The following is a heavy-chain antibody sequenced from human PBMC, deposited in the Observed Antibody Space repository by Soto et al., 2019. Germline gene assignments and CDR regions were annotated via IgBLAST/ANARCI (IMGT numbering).Heavy chain of an antibody. Sequence: GSLRLSCAASGFNVNSDYMNWVRQTPGKGLEWVASIYSGETTYYADSVRGRFTISSDKSKNTLYFQLSSLRIEDTAVYYCTRDGRGLGRLSLFEYWGQGVLVTVSS. V-gene: IGHV3-53*01. CDR1: GFNVNSDY. J-gene: IGHJ4*02. CDR2: IYSGETT. D-gene: IGHD2-21*02. CDR3: TRDGRGLGRLSLFEY.